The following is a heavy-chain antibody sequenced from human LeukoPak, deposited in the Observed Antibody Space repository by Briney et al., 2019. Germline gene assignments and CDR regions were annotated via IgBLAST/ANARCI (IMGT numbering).Heavy chain of an antibody. CDR2: IIPIFGTA. J-gene: IGHJ3*02. CDR1: GGTFSSYA. V-gene: IGHV1-69*13. CDR3: AREEAGPAASDAFDI. D-gene: IGHD2-2*01. Sequence: ASVKVSCKASGGTFSSYAISWVRQAPGQGLEWMGGIIPIFGTANYAQKFQGRVTITADESTSTAYMELSSLRSEDTAVYYCAREEAGPAASDAFDIWGQGTMVTVSS.